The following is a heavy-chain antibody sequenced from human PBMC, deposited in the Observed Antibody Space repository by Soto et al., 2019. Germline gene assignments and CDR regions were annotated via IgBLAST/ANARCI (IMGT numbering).Heavy chain of an antibody. V-gene: IGHV3-23*01. Sequence: GGSLRLSCAASGFTFSSYAMSWVRQAPGKGLEWVSAISGSGGSTYYADSVKGRFTISRDNSKNTLYLQMNSLRADDTAVYYCAKHYYINYEVGWFDPGGQGTLVTVSS. J-gene: IGHJ5*02. CDR3: AKHYYINYEVGWFDP. CDR1: GFTFSSYA. D-gene: IGHD4-4*01. CDR2: ISGSGGST.